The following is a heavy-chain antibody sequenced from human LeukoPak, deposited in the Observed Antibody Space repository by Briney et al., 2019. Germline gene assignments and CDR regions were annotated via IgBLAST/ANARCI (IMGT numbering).Heavy chain of an antibody. Sequence: SETLSLTCIVSGGSIRNYYWSWIRQPAGKGLEWIGRMDSSGSTNYNPSLESRVTMSVDTSKNQFSLRLTSVTAADTVVYYCARYGGETIGTSNWFDPWGQGILVTVSS. J-gene: IGHJ5*02. D-gene: IGHD4-11*01. CDR1: GGSIRNYY. CDR2: MDSSGST. CDR3: ARYGGETIGTSNWFDP. V-gene: IGHV4-4*07.